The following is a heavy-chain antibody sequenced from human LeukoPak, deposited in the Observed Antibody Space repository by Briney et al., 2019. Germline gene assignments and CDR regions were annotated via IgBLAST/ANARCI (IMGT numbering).Heavy chain of an antibody. Sequence: GGSLRLSCAASGFTFSSYAMAWGRQAPGKGLEWVSTTSDSAGSTLYADSVKGRFTISRDNSKNTLYLQMTSLRAEDTALYFCAKLGCSHTPCYANRWGPGTLVTVSS. CDR1: GFTFSSYA. CDR3: AKLGCSHTPCYANR. J-gene: IGHJ4*02. D-gene: IGHD2-2*01. CDR2: TSDSAGST. V-gene: IGHV3-23*01.